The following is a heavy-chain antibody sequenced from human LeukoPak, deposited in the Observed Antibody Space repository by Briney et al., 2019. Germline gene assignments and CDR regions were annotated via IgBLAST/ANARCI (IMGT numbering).Heavy chain of an antibody. J-gene: IGHJ4*02. V-gene: IGHV1-2*02. CDR1: AYTYTGYY. Sequence: ASVKVSCKASAYTYTGYYMHWVRQAPGQGLEWMGWINPNSGGTNYAQKFQGRVTMTRDTSISTAYMELSRLRSDDTAVYYCARAGGYYDFWSGPEADYWGQGTLVTVSS. D-gene: IGHD3-3*01. CDR3: ARAGGYYDFWSGPEADY. CDR2: INPNSGGT.